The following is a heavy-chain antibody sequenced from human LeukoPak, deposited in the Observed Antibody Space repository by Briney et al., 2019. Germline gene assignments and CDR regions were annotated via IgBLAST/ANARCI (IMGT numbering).Heavy chain of an antibody. CDR2: IGRKSVVT. D-gene: IGHD2-21*02. CDR1: GFTFNRFT. Sequence: GGSLRLSCAASGFTFNRFTLHWVRQAPGKGLEWVSLIGRKSVVTSYADSVRGRFTISRDNRKQSLFLQMDSLRTEDTALYYCAKEYDCKGDCYSALDPWGRGT. CDR3: AKEYDCKGDCYSALDP. J-gene: IGHJ5*02. V-gene: IGHV3-43*01.